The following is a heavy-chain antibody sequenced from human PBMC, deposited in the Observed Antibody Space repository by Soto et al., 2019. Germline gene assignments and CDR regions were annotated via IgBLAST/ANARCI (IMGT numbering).Heavy chain of an antibody. V-gene: IGHV3-23*01. D-gene: IGHD6-19*01. Sequence: GGSLRLSCAASGFTFSSYAMSWVRQAPWKGLEWVSAISGSGGSTYYADSVKGRFTISRDNSKNTLYLQMDSLRAEDTAVYYCAKGGGPRRNLAVNSSGRPTDYWGQGTLVTVSS. J-gene: IGHJ4*02. CDR3: AKGGGPRRNLAVNSSGRPTDY. CDR1: GFTFSSYA. CDR2: ISGSGGST.